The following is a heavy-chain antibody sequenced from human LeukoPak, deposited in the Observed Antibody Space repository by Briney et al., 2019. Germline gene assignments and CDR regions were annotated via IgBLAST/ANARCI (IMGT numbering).Heavy chain of an antibody. D-gene: IGHD2-15*01. J-gene: IGHJ6*02. CDR2: IYSGGST. CDR1: GFTVSSNF. Sequence: AGGSLRLSCAASGFTVSSNFMSWVRQAPGKGLEWVSVIYSGGSTYYADSVKGRFTISRDNSKNTLYLQMNSLRAEDTAVYYCAKDGYCSGGSCYSAYYYGMDVWGQGTTVTVSS. V-gene: IGHV3-66*01. CDR3: AKDGYCSGGSCYSAYYYGMDV.